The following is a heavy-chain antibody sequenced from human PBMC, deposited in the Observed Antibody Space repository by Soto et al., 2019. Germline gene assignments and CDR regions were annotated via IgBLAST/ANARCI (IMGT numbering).Heavy chain of an antibody. J-gene: IGHJ4*02. CDR3: ARWVGYYDSSGYPDY. V-gene: IGHV4-59*01. Sequence: PSETLSLTCTVSGGSISSYYWSWIRQPPGKGLEWIGYIYYSGSTNYNPSLKSRVTISVDTSKNQFSLKLSSVTAADTAVYYCARWVGYYDSSGYPDYWGQGTLVTVSS. CDR2: IYYSGST. CDR1: GGSISSYY. D-gene: IGHD3-22*01.